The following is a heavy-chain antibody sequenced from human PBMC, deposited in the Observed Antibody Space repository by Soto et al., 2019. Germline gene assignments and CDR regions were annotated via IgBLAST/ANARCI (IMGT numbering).Heavy chain of an antibody. D-gene: IGHD4-4*01. CDR1: GFTFSSYA. J-gene: IGHJ6*02. V-gene: IGHV3-23*01. Sequence: GGSLRLSCAASGFTFSSYAMSWVRQAPGKGLEWVSAISGSGGSTYYADSVKGRFTISRDNSKNTLYLQMNSLRAEDTAVYYCAKATVTTIQDYYGMDVWGQGTTVTVS. CDR3: AKATVTTIQDYYGMDV. CDR2: ISGSGGST.